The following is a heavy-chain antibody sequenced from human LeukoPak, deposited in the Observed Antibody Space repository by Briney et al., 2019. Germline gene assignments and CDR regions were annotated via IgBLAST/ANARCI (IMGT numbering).Heavy chain of an antibody. J-gene: IGHJ3*02. CDR2: ISSSSSTI. D-gene: IGHD3-9*01. CDR1: GFTFSSYS. CDR3: AFDWLSLDDAFDI. V-gene: IGHV3-48*01. Sequence: GGSLRLSCAASGFTFSSYSMNWVRQAPGKGLEWVSYISSSSSTIYYADSVKGRFTISRDNAKNSLYLQMNSLRAEDTAVYYCAFDWLSLDDAFDIWGQGTMVTVSS.